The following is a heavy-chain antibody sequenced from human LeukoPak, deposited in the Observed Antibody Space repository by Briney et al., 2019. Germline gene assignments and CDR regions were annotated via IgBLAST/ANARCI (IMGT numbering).Heavy chain of an antibody. J-gene: IGHJ6*03. CDR3: ARGQSALRFLDYYMDV. V-gene: IGHV1-69*16. D-gene: IGHD3-3*01. Sequence: ASVKVSCKASGGTFSSDTISWVRQAPGQGLEWMGRIIPMLGIANYAQKFQGRVTITTDESTSTAYMELSSLRSEDTAVYYCARGQSALRFLDYYMDVWGKGTTVTVSS. CDR2: IIPMLGIA. CDR1: GGTFSSDT.